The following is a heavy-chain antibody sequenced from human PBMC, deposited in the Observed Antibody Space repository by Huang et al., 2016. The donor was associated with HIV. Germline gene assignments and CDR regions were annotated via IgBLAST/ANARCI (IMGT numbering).Heavy chain of an antibody. D-gene: IGHD1-26*01. V-gene: IGHV3-11*01. CDR1: GFTFSDY. Sequence: QVQLVESGGGLVKPGGSLRLSCAASGFTFSDYMSWIRQAPGKGLEWVSVISIRGSTIYYADSVKGRFTISRDNAKNSLYLQMNNLRAEDTAVYYCARERMVGSTGIFDYWGQGTLVTVSS. CDR3: ARERMVGSTGIFDY. CDR2: ISIRGSTI. J-gene: IGHJ4*02.